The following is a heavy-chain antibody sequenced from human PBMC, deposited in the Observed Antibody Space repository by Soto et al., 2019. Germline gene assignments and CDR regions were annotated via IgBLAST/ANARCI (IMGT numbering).Heavy chain of an antibody. CDR1: GFTFRSYG. Sequence: GGSLRLSCAASGFTFRSYGMHWVRQAPGKGLEWVAVIWYDGSNKYYAESVKGRFTISRDNSKNTLYLQMNSLRAEDTAVYYCARDSHVGSGWQLTADYWGQGTLVTVSS. J-gene: IGHJ4*02. D-gene: IGHD6-19*01. CDR2: IWYDGSNK. V-gene: IGHV3-33*01. CDR3: ARDSHVGSGWQLTADY.